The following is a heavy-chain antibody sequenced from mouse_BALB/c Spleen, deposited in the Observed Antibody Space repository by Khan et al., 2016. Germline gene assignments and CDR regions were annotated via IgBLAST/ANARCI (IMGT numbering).Heavy chain of an antibody. CDR3: ARDDYEAMDY. CDR2: ISSGSTTI. J-gene: IGHJ4*01. CDR1: GFTFSSFG. Sequence: EVELVESGGGLVQPGGSRKLSCAASGFTFSSFGMHWVRQAPEKGLEWVAYISSGSTTIYYADTVKGRFTISRDNPKNTLFLQMTSLRSEDTAMYYCARDDYEAMDYWGQGTSVTVSS. V-gene: IGHV5-17*02.